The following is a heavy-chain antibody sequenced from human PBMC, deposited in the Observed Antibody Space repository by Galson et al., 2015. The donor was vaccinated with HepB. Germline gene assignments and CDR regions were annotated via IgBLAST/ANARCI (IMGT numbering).Heavy chain of an antibody. V-gene: IGHV1-69*06. CDR2: IIPIFGST. Sequence: SVKVSCKASGDTFNNDAISWVRQAPGQGLEWMGGIIPIFGSTNYAHKFQGRVTVTADKSTSTAYMEFNSLTSEDTAVYFCVRGKAVAGRDNWFDPWGQGTLVTVSS. J-gene: IGHJ5*02. D-gene: IGHD6-19*01. CDR1: GDTFNNDA. CDR3: VRGKAVAGRDNWFDP.